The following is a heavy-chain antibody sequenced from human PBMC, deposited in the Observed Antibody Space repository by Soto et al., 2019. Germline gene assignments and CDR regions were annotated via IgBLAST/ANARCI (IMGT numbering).Heavy chain of an antibody. J-gene: IGHJ1*01. D-gene: IGHD6-13*01. CDR3: ASTPRAIAAAGS. CDR1: GYTFTSYY. Sequence: ASVKVSCKASGYTFTSYYMHWVRRPPGQGLEWMGIINPSGGSTSYAQKFQGRVTMTRDTSTSTVYMELSSLGSEDTAVYYCASTPRAIAAAGSWGQGTLVTVSS. V-gene: IGHV1-46*03. CDR2: INPSGGST.